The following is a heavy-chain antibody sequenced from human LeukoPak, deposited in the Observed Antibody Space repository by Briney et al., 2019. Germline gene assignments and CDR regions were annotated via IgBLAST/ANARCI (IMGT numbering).Heavy chain of an antibody. CDR2: IYTSGST. V-gene: IGHV4-4*07. CDR1: GGSISSYY. CDR3: ARALFGEWSTLANWFDP. Sequence: SETLSLTCTVSGGSISSYYWSWIRQPAGKGLEWIGRIYTSGSTNYNPSLKSRVTMSVDTSKNQFSLKLSSVTAADTAVYYCARALFGEWSTLANWFDPWGQGTLVTVSS. J-gene: IGHJ5*02. D-gene: IGHD3-16*01.